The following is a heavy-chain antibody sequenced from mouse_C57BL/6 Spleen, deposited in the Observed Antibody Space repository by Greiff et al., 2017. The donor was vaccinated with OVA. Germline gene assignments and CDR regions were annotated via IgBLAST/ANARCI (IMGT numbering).Heavy chain of an antibody. J-gene: IGHJ2*01. V-gene: IGHV5-17*01. Sequence: EVKLQESGGGLVKPGGSLKLSCAASGFTFSDYGMHWVRQAPEKGLEWVAYISSGSSTIYYADTVKGRFTISRDNAKNTLFLQMTSLRSEDTAMYYCAREGYCGSSLSLYFDYWGQGTTLTVSS. CDR2: ISSGSSTI. CDR3: AREGYCGSSLSLYFDY. D-gene: IGHD1-1*01. CDR1: GFTFSDYG.